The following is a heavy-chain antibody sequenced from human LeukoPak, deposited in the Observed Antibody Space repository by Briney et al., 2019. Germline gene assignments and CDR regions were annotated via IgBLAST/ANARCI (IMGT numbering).Heavy chain of an antibody. CDR3: ARLNYYDSSGYYPLFYY. Sequence: KPSETLSLTCTVSGGSISSSSYYWGWIRQPPGKGLEWIGYIYYCGNTYYNASLKSRVTISVDTPKNQFSLKVYSVTAADTAVYYCARLNYYDSSGYYPLFYYWGQGTLVTVSS. CDR1: GGSISSSSYY. D-gene: IGHD3-22*01. CDR2: IYYCGNT. V-gene: IGHV4-39*01. J-gene: IGHJ4*02.